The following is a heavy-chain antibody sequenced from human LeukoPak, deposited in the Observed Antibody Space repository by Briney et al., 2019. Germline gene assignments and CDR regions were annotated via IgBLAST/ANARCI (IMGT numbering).Heavy chain of an antibody. CDR1: GGSISSGDCY. J-gene: IGHJ4*02. CDR2: IYYSGST. V-gene: IGHV4-30-4*08. Sequence: SQTLSLTCTVSGGSISSGDCYWSWIRQPPGKGLEWIGYIYYSGSTYYNPSLKSRVTISVDTSKNQFSLKLSSVTAADTAVYYCASFRRVGATIYWGQGTLVTVSS. CDR3: ASFRRVGATIY. D-gene: IGHD1-26*01.